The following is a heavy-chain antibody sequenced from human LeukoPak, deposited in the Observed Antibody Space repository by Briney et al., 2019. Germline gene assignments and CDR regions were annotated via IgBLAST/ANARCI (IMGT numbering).Heavy chain of an antibody. Sequence: SETLSLTCAVYGGSFSGYYWSRIRQPPGKGLEWIGEINHSGSTNYNPSLKSRVTISVDTSKNQFSLKLSSVTAADTAVYYCATDTYYYDSSGYYYVPLGYWGQGTLVTVSS. CDR1: GGSFSGYY. V-gene: IGHV4-34*01. D-gene: IGHD3-22*01. J-gene: IGHJ4*02. CDR2: INHSGST. CDR3: ATDTYYYDSSGYYYVPLGY.